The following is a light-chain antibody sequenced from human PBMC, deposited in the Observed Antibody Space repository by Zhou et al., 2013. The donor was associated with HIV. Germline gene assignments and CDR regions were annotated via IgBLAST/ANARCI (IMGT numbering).Light chain of an antibody. Sequence: DIQMTQSPSSLSASVGDRVTITCQASQDISNYLNWYQQKPWKAPKLLIYAASSLQSGVPSRFSGSGSGTDFTLTISSLQPEDFATYYCQQSYSTPLTFGGGTKVEIK. CDR3: QQSYSTPLT. CDR1: QDISNY. CDR2: AAS. J-gene: IGKJ4*01. V-gene: IGKV1-39*01.